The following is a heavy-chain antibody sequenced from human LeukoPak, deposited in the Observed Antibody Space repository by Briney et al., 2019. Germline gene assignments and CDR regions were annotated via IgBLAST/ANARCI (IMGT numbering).Heavy chain of an antibody. Sequence: GGSLRLSCAASGFTFSSYGMHWVRQAPGKGLEWVAFIRYDGSNKYYADSVKGRSTISRDNSKNTLYLQMNSLRAEDTAVYYCAKDSLMGYYYYYMDVWGKGTTVTVSS. CDR3: AKDSLMGYYYYYMDV. CDR2: IRYDGSNK. D-gene: IGHD3-10*01. J-gene: IGHJ6*03. V-gene: IGHV3-30*02. CDR1: GFTFSSYG.